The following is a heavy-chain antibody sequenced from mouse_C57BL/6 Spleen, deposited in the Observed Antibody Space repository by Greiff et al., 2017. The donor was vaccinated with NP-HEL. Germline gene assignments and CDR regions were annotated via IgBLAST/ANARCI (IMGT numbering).Heavy chain of an antibody. J-gene: IGHJ2*01. D-gene: IGHD1-1*01. CDR1: GYTFTDYY. V-gene: IGHV1-26*01. CDR3: ASNYGSSPFDY. Sequence: EVQLQQSGPELVKPGASVKISCKASGYTFTDYYMNWVKQSHGKSLEWIGDINPNNGGTSYNQKFKGKATLTVDKSSSTAYMELRSLTSEDSAVYYCASNYGSSPFDYWGQGTTLTVSS. CDR2: INPNNGGT.